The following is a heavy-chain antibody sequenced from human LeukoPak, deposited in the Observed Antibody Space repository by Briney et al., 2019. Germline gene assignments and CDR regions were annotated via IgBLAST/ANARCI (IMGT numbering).Heavy chain of an antibody. Sequence: APVTVSFEASGYSFSGYYLHWVRQAPGQGGEWMGWIDPKRDPKRGGTNYAQKFQGRVTMTRDTSISTAYMELSSLTSDDTAVYFCARGTNGGNTIDYWGQGTLATVSS. J-gene: IGHJ4*02. CDR3: ARGTNGGNTIDY. D-gene: IGHD4-23*01. CDR1: GYSFSGYY. V-gene: IGHV1-2*02. CDR2: IDPKRDPKRGGT.